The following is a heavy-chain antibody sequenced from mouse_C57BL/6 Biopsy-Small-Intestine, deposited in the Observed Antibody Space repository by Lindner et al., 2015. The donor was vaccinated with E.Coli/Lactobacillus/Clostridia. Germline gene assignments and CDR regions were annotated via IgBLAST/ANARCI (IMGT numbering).Heavy chain of an antibody. D-gene: IGHD2-12*01. V-gene: IGHV1-18*01. J-gene: IGHJ4*01. CDR3: ARRYYYYAMDY. Sequence: EVQLQESGPELVKPGASVKIPCKASGYTFTDYNMDWVKQSHGKSLEWIGDINPNNGGTIYNQKFKGKATLTVDNPGSSTAYMELRSLTSEDTAVYYCARRYYYYAMDYWGQGTSVTVSS. CDR1: GYTFTDYN. CDR2: INPNNGGT.